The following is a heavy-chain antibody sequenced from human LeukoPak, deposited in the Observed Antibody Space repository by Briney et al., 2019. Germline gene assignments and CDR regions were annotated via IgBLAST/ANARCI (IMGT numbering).Heavy chain of an antibody. Sequence: GGSLRLSCAASGFTFSSYAMHWVRQAPGKGLEWVAVISYDGSNKYYADSVKGRFTISRDNSKNTLYLQMNSLRAEDTAVYYCAKERATTTHFDYWGQGTLVTVSS. CDR3: AKERATTTHFDY. D-gene: IGHD4-11*01. CDR1: GFTFSSYA. V-gene: IGHV3-30-3*01. J-gene: IGHJ4*02. CDR2: ISYDGSNK.